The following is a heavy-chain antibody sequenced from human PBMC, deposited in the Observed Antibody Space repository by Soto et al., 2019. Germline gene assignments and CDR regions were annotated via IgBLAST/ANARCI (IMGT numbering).Heavy chain of an antibody. V-gene: IGHV4-4*02. J-gene: IGHJ4*02. Sequence: QVQLQESGPGLVKPSGTLSLTCAVSSGSISSSNWWRWVRQPPGKGLEWIGEIYHSGRTKYNPSLKSRVALSLDKSKNQFSLKLSSVTAAVTAVYYCASAYSGYEIDYLGQGTLVTVSS. D-gene: IGHD5-12*01. CDR3: ASAYSGYEIDY. CDR2: IYHSGRT. CDR1: SGSISSSNW.